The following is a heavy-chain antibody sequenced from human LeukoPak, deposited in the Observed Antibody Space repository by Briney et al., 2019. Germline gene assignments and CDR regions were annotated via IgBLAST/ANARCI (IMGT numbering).Heavy chain of an antibody. CDR1: GGTFGGYT. J-gene: IGHJ6*03. Sequence: SVKVSCKASGGTFGGYTISWVRQAPGQGLEWMGGIIPMLRSSTYAQRFQGRLTITTDESTTTVRMELRSLGSEDTAVYFCARELSAAAPYYMDVWGKGTTVAVSS. CDR2: IIPMLRSS. D-gene: IGHD6-25*01. V-gene: IGHV1-69*16. CDR3: ARELSAAAPYYMDV.